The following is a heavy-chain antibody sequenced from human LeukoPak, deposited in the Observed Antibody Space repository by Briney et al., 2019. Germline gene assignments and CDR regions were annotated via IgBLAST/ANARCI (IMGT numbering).Heavy chain of an antibody. CDR1: GGSISSYY. CDR2: IYYSGST. CDR3: ARGVKIEYSSSSRNWYFDL. D-gene: IGHD6-6*01. J-gene: IGHJ2*01. V-gene: IGHV4-59*08. Sequence: SETLSLTCAVSGGSISSYYWSWIRQPPGKGLEWIGYIYYSGSTNYNPSLKSRVTISVDTSKNQFSLKLRSVTAADTAVYYCARGVKIEYSSSSRNWYFDLWDRGTLVTVSS.